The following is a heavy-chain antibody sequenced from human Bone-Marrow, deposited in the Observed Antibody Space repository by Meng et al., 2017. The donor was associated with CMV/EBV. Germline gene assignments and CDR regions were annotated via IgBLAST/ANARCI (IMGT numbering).Heavy chain of an antibody. V-gene: IGHV3-53*01. Sequence: GESLKISCVVSGLTASISHMNWVRQAPGKGLEWVSVICPDGTHYAGFVKGRFTISRDDSKNIVYLQMNSLGVEDTALYYCVVGHDSRKVAYWGQGQLVNVSS. D-gene: IGHD2-15*01. J-gene: IGHJ4*02. CDR3: VVGHDSRKVAY. CDR2: ICPDGT. CDR1: GLTASISH.